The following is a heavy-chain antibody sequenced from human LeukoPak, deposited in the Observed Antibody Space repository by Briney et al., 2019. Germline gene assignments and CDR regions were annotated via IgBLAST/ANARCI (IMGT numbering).Heavy chain of an antibody. CDR1: GYTFTGYY. Sequence: ASVKVSCKASGYTFTGYYMHWVRQAPGQGLEWMGWINPNSGGTNYAQKFQGRVTMTRDTSISTAYMELSRLRSDDTAVYYCAGDQKSGYSGYGYNDAFDIWGQGTMVTVSS. V-gene: IGHV1-2*02. J-gene: IGHJ3*02. CDR2: INPNSGGT. CDR3: AGDQKSGYSGYGYNDAFDI. D-gene: IGHD5-12*01.